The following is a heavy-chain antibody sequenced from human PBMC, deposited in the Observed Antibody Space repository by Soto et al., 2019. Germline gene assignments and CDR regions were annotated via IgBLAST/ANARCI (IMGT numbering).Heavy chain of an antibody. V-gene: IGHV4-39*02. Sequence: SETLSLTCTVSGGSISSSSYYWGWIRQPPGKGLEWIGSIYYSGSTYYNPSLKSRVTISVDTSKNQLSLKLSSVTAADTAVYFCARERGYCSGGSCPVDYWGQGTLVTVSS. J-gene: IGHJ4*02. D-gene: IGHD2-15*01. CDR3: ARERGYCSGGSCPVDY. CDR2: IYYSGST. CDR1: GGSISSSSYY.